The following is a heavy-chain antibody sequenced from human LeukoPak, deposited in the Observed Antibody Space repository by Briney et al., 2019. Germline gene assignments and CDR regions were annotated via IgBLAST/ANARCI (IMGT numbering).Heavy chain of an antibody. D-gene: IGHD5-12*01. CDR3: VRDAIVAALMRAAY. Sequence: PSATLSLTCSVSGGSISSTTYYWGWIRQTPGKGLEWIGSVYYTGSTDYNPSLRSRVTISIDTAKNQFSLKLSSVTAADTAVYYCVRDAIVAALMRAAYWGQGMLVTVSS. V-gene: IGHV4-39*07. CDR2: VYYTGST. J-gene: IGHJ4*02. CDR1: GGSISSTTYY.